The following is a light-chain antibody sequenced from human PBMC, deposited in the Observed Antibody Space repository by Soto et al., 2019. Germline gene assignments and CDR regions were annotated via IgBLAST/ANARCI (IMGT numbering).Light chain of an antibody. Sequence: DIQMTQSPSTLSASVGDRVTITCRASQSICSWLAWYQQKPGKAPKLLIYKASTLKSGVPSRFSGSGSGTELTLTISSLQPDDFAPYYCQHYNSYSEAFGQGTKV. CDR2: KAS. J-gene: IGKJ1*01. V-gene: IGKV1-5*03. CDR1: QSICSW. CDR3: QHYNSYSEA.